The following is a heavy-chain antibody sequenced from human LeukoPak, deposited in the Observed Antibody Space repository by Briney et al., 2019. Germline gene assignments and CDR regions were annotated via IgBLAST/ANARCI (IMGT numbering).Heavy chain of an antibody. J-gene: IGHJ5*02. CDR1: GFTFRSYA. V-gene: IGHV3-23*01. CDR3: AKEFALSSGSVPYIWFDP. Sequence: PGGSLRLSCAASGFTFRSYAMNWVRQAPGKGLEWVSTITSGGDSTYYADSMKGRFTISRDNSENTLYLHMNSLRAEDTAVYYCAKEFALSSGSVPYIWFDPWGQGTLVTVSS. D-gene: IGHD3-22*01. CDR2: ITSGGDST.